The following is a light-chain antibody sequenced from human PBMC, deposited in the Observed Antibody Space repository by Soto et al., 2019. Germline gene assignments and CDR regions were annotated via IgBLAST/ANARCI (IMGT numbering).Light chain of an antibody. J-gene: IGLJ1*01. CDR1: SSDVGGYNS. V-gene: IGLV2-14*01. CDR3: SSFTSSITYV. Sequence: QSVLTQPASVSGSPGQSITISCTVTSSDVGGYNSVSWYRQDPGKAPKLMIYDVTNRPSGVSNRFSGSKSGNTASLTISGLQAEDEADYYCSSFTSSITYVFGTGTKVTLL. CDR2: DVT.